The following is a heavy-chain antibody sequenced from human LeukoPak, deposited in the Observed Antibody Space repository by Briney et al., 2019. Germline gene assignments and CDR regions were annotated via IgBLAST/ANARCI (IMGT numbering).Heavy chain of an antibody. J-gene: IGHJ5*02. V-gene: IGHV4-34*01. CDR1: GGSFSGYY. D-gene: IGHD2-2*01. CDR3: ARDLRVVVGAGPFDP. CDR2: INHSGST. Sequence: SSETLSLTCAVYGGSFSGYYWSWIRQPPGKGLEWIGEINHSGSTNYNPSLKSRVTISVDTSKNQFSLKLSSVTAADTAIYYCARDLRVVVGAGPFDPWGQGTLVTVSS.